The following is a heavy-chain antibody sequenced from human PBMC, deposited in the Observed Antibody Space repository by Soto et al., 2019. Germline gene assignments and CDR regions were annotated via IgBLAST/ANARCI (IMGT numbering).Heavy chain of an antibody. CDR2: IIPIFGTA. CDR3: ARKSLGRSSSLDY. J-gene: IGHJ4*02. Sequence: SVKVSCKASGGTFSSYAISWVRQAPGQGLEWMGGIIPIFGTANYAQKFQGRVTITADESTSTAYMELSSLRSEDTAVYYCARKSLGRSSSLDYWGQGTLVTVSS. CDR1: GGTFSSYA. V-gene: IGHV1-69*13. D-gene: IGHD6-6*01.